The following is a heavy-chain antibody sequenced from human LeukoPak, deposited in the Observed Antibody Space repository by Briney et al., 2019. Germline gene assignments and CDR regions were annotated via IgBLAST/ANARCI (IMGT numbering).Heavy chain of an antibody. V-gene: IGHV4-38-2*02. D-gene: IGHD3-10*01. J-gene: IGHJ4*02. CDR2: NFYSGST. CDR1: GYSISSGYY. CDR3: ARDISVRGVMIIDY. Sequence: SETLSLTCTVSGYSISSGYYWGWIRQPPGKGLEWLGNNFYSGSTYYNPSVKSRIVISIDTSKNQFSLKLTSVTAADTAVYYCARDISVRGVMIIDYWGQGALVTVSS.